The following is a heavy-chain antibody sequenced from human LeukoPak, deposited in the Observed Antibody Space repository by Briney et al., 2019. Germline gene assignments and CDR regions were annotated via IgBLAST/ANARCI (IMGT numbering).Heavy chain of an antibody. D-gene: IGHD3-10*01. CDR3: GLSMVRALSPDY. V-gene: IGHV3-74*01. CDR1: GLTFSNYW. CDR2: INSDGSST. J-gene: IGHJ4*02. Sequence: GGSLRLSCAGSGLTFSNYWMHWVRQAPGKGLVWVSGINSDGSSTNYADSVKGRFTISRDNAKNTLYLQMDSLRDEDTAVYYCGLSMVRALSPDYWGQGTLVTVSS.